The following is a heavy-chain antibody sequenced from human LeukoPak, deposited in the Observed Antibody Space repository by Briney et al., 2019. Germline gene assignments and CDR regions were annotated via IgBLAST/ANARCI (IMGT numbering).Heavy chain of an antibody. CDR2: FSGSAHKI. CDR1: GITFSNYA. J-gene: IGHJ4*02. D-gene: IGHD5-18*01. Sequence: GGSLRLSCVASGITFSNYAVSWVRQAPEKGLDWVSVFSGSAHKISYADSVKGRFTISRDNSENIVYLQMNNLRVEDTAVYYCAGRPTGYSSGYIHLGQGTLVTVSS. CDR3: AGRPTGYSSGYIH. V-gene: IGHV3-23*01.